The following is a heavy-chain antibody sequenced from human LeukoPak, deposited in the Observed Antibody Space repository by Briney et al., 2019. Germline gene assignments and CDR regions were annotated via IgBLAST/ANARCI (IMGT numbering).Heavy chain of an antibody. CDR2: INPNSGGT. J-gene: IGHJ4*02. CDR3: AREICSGGSCYENY. V-gene: IGHV1-2*02. D-gene: IGHD2-15*01. CDR1: GYTFTGYY. Sequence: GASVTVSCKASGYTFTGYYMHWVRQAPGQGLEWMGWINPNSGGTNYAQKFQGRVTMTRDTSISTAYMELSRLRSDDTAVYYCAREICSGGSCYENYWGQGTLVTVSS.